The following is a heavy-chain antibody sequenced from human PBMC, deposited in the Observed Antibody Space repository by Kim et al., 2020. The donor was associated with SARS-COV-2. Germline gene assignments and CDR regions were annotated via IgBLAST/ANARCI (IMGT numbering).Heavy chain of an antibody. CDR1: GFTVSSNY. CDR3: AREVLHILTGYPHSYGMDV. CDR2: IYSGGST. D-gene: IGHD3-9*01. Sequence: GGSLRLSCAASGFTVSSNYMSWVRQAPGKGLEWVSVIYSGGSTYYADSVKGRFTISRDNSKNTLYLQMNSLRAEDTAVYYCAREVLHILTGYPHSYGMDVWGQGTTVTVSS. V-gene: IGHV3-53*01. J-gene: IGHJ6*02.